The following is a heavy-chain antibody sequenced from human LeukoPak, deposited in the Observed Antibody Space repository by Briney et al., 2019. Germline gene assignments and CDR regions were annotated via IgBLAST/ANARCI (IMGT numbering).Heavy chain of an antibody. CDR1: GVSISRYY. Sequence: SGTLSLTCTVSGVSISRYYWSWIRQPAGKGLEWIGRIYTSGSTNYSPSFKSRVTMSEDTSKNQLSLRLSSVTAADTAVYYCARDVIYDSSDYLDFWGQGILVTVSS. V-gene: IGHV4-4*07. J-gene: IGHJ4*02. CDR3: ARDVIYDSSDYLDF. D-gene: IGHD3-22*01. CDR2: IYTSGST.